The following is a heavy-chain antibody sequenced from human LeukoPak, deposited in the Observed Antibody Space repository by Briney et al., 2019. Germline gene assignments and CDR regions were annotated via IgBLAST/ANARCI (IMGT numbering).Heavy chain of an antibody. CDR2: IYYSGST. J-gene: IGHJ6*02. CDR1: GGSISSYY. D-gene: IGHD3-3*01. CDR3: VRLVGYYDFWSGYYADYYYGMDV. V-gene: IGHV4-59*01. Sequence: SETLSLTCTVSGGSISSYYWSWIRQPPGKGLEWIGYIYYSGSTNYNPSLKSRVTISVDTSKNQFSLKLSSVTAADTAVYYCVRLVGYYDFWSGYYADYYYGMDVWGQGTTVTVSS.